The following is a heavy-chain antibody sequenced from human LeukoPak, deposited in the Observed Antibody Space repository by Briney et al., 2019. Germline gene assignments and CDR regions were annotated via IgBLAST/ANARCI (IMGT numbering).Heavy chain of an antibody. D-gene: IGHD1-26*01. CDR1: GITFSSYA. Sequence: GGSLRLSCAAAGITFSSYAMSWVRQAPGKGLEWVSAISGSGGSTYYADSVKGRFTISRDNSKNTLYLQMNSLRAEDTAVYYCARSGSYYYVDYWGQGTLVTVSS. CDR3: ARSGSYYYVDY. CDR2: ISGSGGST. V-gene: IGHV3-23*01. J-gene: IGHJ4*02.